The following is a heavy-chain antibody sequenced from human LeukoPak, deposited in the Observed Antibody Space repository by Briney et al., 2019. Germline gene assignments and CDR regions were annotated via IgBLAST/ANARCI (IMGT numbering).Heavy chain of an antibody. Sequence: ASVKVSCKASGYTFTSYGISWVRQAPGQGLEWMGWISAYNGNTNYAQKLQGRVTITADESTSTAYVELSSLRSEDTAVYYCARPHCTNGVCYEFDYWGQGTLVTVSS. CDR3: ARPHCTNGVCYEFDY. D-gene: IGHD2-8*01. J-gene: IGHJ4*02. CDR2: ISAYNGNT. CDR1: GYTFTSYG. V-gene: IGHV1-18*01.